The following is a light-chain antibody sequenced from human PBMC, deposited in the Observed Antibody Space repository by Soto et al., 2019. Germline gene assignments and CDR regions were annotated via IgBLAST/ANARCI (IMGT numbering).Light chain of an antibody. CDR3: CSFSGRKTRV. J-gene: IGLJ3*02. CDR1: GTDVGTYNL. CDR2: EVT. Sequence: QSALTQPASVSGSPGQSITIYCTGSGTDVGTYNLVSWFQRHPGKAPQLIIYEVTERPSGVSPRFSGSKSVNTASLTISGLRAEVEADYFFCSFSGRKTRVFGGGTKLTVL. V-gene: IGLV2-23*02.